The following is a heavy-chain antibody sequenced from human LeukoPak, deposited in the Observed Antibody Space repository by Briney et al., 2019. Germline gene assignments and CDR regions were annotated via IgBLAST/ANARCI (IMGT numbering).Heavy chain of an antibody. CDR1: GFTFSSYA. CDR2: ISGSGGST. D-gene: IGHD3-10*01. J-gene: IGHJ4*02. CDR3: AKPGIRGVQPYYFDY. Sequence: GGSLRLSCAASGFTFSSYAMSWVRQAPGKGLEWVSAISGSGGSTYYADSVKGRFTTSRDNSKNTLYLQMNSLRAEDTAVYYCAKPGIRGVQPYYFDYWGQGTLVTVSS. V-gene: IGHV3-23*01.